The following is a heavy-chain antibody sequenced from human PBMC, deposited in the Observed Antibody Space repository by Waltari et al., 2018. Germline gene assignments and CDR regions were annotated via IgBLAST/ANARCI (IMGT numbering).Heavy chain of an antibody. V-gene: IGHV4-59*11. J-gene: IGHJ5*02. Sequence: QVQLQESGPGLVKPSETLSLTCTVSGGSISSHYWSWIRQPPGKGLEWIGYIYYSGSTNSNPSLKSRVTISVDTSKNQFSLKLSSVTAADTAVYYCARDRESYVWGSYRQNWFDPWGQGTLVTVSS. D-gene: IGHD3-16*02. CDR1: GGSISSHY. CDR2: IYYSGST. CDR3: ARDRESYVWGSYRQNWFDP.